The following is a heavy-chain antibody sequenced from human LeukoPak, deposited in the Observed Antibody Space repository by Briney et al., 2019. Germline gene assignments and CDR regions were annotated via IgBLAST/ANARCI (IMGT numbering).Heavy chain of an antibody. V-gene: IGHV1-8*01. J-gene: IGHJ5*02. Sequence: ASVKVSCKASGFTFTRYDINWVRQATGQGLEWMGWMNPNNGNTGYAQTFQGRVTMTRDTFTSTAYMELRSLTSEDTAVYYCVRDGEGLAISVNYWFDLWGQGTLVTVS. CDR2: MNPNNGNT. D-gene: IGHD3-10*01. CDR3: VRDGEGLAISVNYWFDL. CDR1: GFTFTRYD.